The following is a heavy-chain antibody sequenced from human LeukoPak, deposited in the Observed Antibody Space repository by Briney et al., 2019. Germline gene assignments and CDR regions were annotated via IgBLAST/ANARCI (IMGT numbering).Heavy chain of an antibody. V-gene: IGHV3-23*01. CDR2: INGGGYNT. J-gene: IGHJ4*02. CDR3: ARASGIYGSGWYFDY. Sequence: GGSLRLSCAASGFTFNNCVMSWVRQAPGKGLEWVSPINGGGYNTYYADSVKGRFTISRDNSKNTLSLQVNTLRAEDTAVYYCARASGIYGSGWYFDYWGQGTLVTVSS. D-gene: IGHD6-19*01. CDR1: GFTFNNCV.